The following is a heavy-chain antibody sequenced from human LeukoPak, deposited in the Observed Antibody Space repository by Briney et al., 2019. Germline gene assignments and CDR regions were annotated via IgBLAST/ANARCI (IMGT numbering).Heavy chain of an antibody. V-gene: IGHV3-66*02. J-gene: IGHJ4*02. CDR1: GFSFSRYW. Sequence: GGSLRLSCEASGFSFSRYWMSWVRQAPGKGLEWVSIIYSGGSTFYADSVKGRFTISRDNSKNTLYLQMGSLRAEDMAVYYCARGSGIAAAGIRYWGQGTLVTVSS. CDR2: IYSGGST. D-gene: IGHD6-13*01. CDR3: ARGSGIAAAGIRY.